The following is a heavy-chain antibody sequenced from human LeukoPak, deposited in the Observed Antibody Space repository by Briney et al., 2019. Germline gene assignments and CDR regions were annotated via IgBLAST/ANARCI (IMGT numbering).Heavy chain of an antibody. CDR1: GLTFKNYA. Sequence: GGSLRLSCAASGLTFKNYAMSWVRQAPGKEWDWISAIGGSDGTTYYADSVKGRFTISRDNSRDTLYLQMNSLTVEDAAVYYCAKGVTGWPYYFDSWGQGTLVTVSS. J-gene: IGHJ4*02. CDR3: AKGVTGWPYYFDS. CDR2: IGGSDGTT. D-gene: IGHD6-19*01. V-gene: IGHV3-23*01.